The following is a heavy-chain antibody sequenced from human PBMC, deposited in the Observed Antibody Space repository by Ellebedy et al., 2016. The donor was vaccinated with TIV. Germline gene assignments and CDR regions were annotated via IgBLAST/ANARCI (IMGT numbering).Heavy chain of an antibody. Sequence: GESLKISCAASGFTFSNFGMHWVRQAPGKGLEWVSFISYDGSDKYYTDSVKGRFTISRDNSKDTLYLQLNSLRPEYTAVYYCARELGQIGNHRYWGQGTLVIVSS. D-gene: IGHD7-27*01. V-gene: IGHV3-30*06. CDR1: GFTFSNFG. CDR3: ARELGQIGNHRY. CDR2: ISYDGSDK. J-gene: IGHJ4*02.